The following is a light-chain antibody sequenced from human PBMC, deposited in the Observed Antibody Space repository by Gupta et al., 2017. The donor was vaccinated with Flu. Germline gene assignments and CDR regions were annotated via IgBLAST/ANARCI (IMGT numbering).Light chain of an antibody. CDR2: GVS. CDR3: HQQNSCPRA. J-gene: IGKJ1*01. CDR1: QSISNN. V-gene: IGKV3-15*01. Sequence: PATLSGSPGERAILSCRSSQSISNNFAWYQQRPAQAASLRINGVSTRGTASIDKINGSRSATAFTLTTSSRLSPDYAVYYCHQQNSCPRAFGQGTKVELK.